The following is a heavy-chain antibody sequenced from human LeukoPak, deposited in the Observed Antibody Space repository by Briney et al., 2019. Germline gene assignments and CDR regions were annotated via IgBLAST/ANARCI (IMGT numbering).Heavy chain of an antibody. V-gene: IGHV1-2*02. CDR1: GYTFTGYY. CDR2: INPNSGVT. J-gene: IGHJ6*03. Sequence: ASVKVSCKASGYTFTGYYVHWVRQAPGQGLEWMGWINPNSGVTNYAQKYQGRVTMTRDTSISTAYMELSRLRSDDTAVYYCARGDYYHYYMDVWGKGTTVTVSS. CDR3: ARGDYYHYYMDV.